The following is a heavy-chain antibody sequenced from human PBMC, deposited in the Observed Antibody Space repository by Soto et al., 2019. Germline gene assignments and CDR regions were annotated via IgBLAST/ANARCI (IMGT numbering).Heavy chain of an antibody. V-gene: IGHV3-30*18. J-gene: IGHJ3*02. D-gene: IGHD1-20*01. CDR2: ISYDGSNK. CDR1: GFTFSSYG. Sequence: GGSLRLSCAASGFTFSSYGMHWVRQAPGKGLEWVAVISYDGSNKYYADSVKGRFTISRDNSKNTLYLQMNSLRAEDTAVYYCAKESGITGTLDAFDIWGQGTMVTVSS. CDR3: AKESGITGTLDAFDI.